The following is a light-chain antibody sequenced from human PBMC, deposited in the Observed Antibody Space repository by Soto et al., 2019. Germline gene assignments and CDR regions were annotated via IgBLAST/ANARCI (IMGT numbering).Light chain of an antibody. Sequence: SYELTQPPSVSVSPGQTARITCSGDALPKQYAYWYQQKPGQAPVVVIYKDNERPSGIPERFSGSSSGTTVTLTISGVQAEDEADYYCQSADSSGTYVLFGGGTKLTVL. CDR2: KDN. CDR3: QSADSSGTYVL. CDR1: ALPKQY. J-gene: IGLJ2*01. V-gene: IGLV3-25*02.